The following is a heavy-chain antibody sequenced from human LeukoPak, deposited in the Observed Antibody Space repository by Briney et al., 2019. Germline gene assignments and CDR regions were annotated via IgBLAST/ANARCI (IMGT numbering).Heavy chain of an antibody. CDR2: ISGSGGGT. V-gene: IGHV3-23*01. J-gene: IGHJ4*02. D-gene: IGHD1-26*01. CDR3: AKDLGRYRNNYFDY. Sequence: GGSLRLSCAASGFTFNSYAMSWVRQAPEKGLEWVATISGSGGGTYYADSVRGRFTISRDDSKNTLYLQMNSLRAEDTAVYYCAKDLGRYRNNYFDYWGQGTLVTVSS. CDR1: GFTFNSYA.